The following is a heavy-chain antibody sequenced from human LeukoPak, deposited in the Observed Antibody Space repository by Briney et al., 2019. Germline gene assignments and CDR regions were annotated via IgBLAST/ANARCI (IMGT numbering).Heavy chain of an antibody. CDR3: ARGDSSSWYLDY. Sequence: PGGSLRLSCAASGFTFTTYSMNWVRQAPGKGLEWVSSISSSSSYIYYADSVKGRFTISRDNAKNSLYLQMNSLRAEDTAVYYCARGDSSSWYLDYWGQGTLVTVSS. CDR2: ISSSSSYI. CDR1: GFTFTTYS. D-gene: IGHD6-13*01. V-gene: IGHV3-21*01. J-gene: IGHJ4*02.